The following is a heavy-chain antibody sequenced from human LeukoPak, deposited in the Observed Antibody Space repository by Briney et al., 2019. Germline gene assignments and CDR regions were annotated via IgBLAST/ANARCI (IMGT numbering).Heavy chain of an antibody. CDR3: ARITSSGSHDY. CDR2: TQYRSRLYN. Sequence: SQTLSLTCAISGDILSSNSAAWHWIRQSPSRGLEWLGRTQYRSRLYNDYAVSVKSRIIINPDTSKNQFSLHLNSVTPDDTAVYYCARITSSGSHDYWGQGTLVTVSS. CDR1: GDILSSNSAA. V-gene: IGHV6-1*01. D-gene: IGHD3-10*01. J-gene: IGHJ4*02.